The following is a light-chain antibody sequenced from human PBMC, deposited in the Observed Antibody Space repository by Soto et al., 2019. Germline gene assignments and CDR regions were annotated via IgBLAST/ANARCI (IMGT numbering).Light chain of an antibody. Sequence: EIALTQSPGHLSLSPGERATLSCRASQSVSSNYLAWYQQKSGQAPRLLIYGASSRATGIPDRFSGSGSGTDFTLTISRLEAEDFAVYYCQQYGGSPRTFGQGTKVEIK. V-gene: IGKV3-20*01. CDR2: GAS. CDR1: QSVSSNY. J-gene: IGKJ1*01. CDR3: QQYGGSPRT.